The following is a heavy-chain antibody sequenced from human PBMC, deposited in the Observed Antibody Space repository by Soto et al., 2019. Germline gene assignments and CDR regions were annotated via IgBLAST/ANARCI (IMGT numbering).Heavy chain of an antibody. CDR2: INPNSGGT. V-gene: IGHV1-2*02. D-gene: IGHD5-12*01. CDR3: ARGVYDYLFGYYYYGMDV. CDR1: GYTFTGYY. Sequence: ASVKVSCKASGYTFTGYYMHWVRQAPGQGLEWMGWINPNSGGTNYAQKFQGRVTVTRDTSISTAYMELSRLRSDDTAVYYCARGVYDYLFGYYYYGMDVWGQGTTVTVSS. J-gene: IGHJ6*02.